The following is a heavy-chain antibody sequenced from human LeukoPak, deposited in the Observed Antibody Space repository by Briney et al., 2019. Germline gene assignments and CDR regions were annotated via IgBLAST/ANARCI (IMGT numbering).Heavy chain of an antibody. V-gene: IGHV3-30*02. CDR1: GFTFSGYG. D-gene: IGHD5-18*01. CDR2: IRYDGSNK. CDR3: AKALYSYGSPGYFDY. J-gene: IGHJ4*02. Sequence: GGSLRLSCAASGFTFSGYGMHWVRQAPGKGLEWVAVIRYDGSNKYYGDSVKGRFTISRDNSKNTLYLQMNSLRAEDTAVYYCAKALYSYGSPGYFDYWGQGTLVTVSS.